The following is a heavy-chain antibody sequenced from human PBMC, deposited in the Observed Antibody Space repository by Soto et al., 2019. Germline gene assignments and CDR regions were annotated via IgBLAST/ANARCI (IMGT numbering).Heavy chain of an antibody. CDR3: ARDRLYYDSSGPDY. CDR1: GFTFSSYG. Sequence: GGSLRLSCAASGFTFSSYGMHWVRQAPGKGLEWVAVISCDGSNKYYADSVKGRFTISRDNAKNTLYLQMNSLRAEDTAVYYCARDRLYYDSSGPDYWGQGTLVTVSS. CDR2: ISCDGSNK. D-gene: IGHD3-22*01. J-gene: IGHJ4*02. V-gene: IGHV3-30*03.